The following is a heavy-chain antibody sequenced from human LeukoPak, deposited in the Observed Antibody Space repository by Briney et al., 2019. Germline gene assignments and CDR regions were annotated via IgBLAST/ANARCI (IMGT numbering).Heavy chain of an antibody. CDR1: GFTFSSYS. J-gene: IGHJ4*02. CDR3: ARWGGRYPFDY. Sequence: TGGSLRLSCAASGFTFSSYSMHWVRQAPGKGLEYVSAITSNGGRTYYANSVKGRFTISGDNSKNTLYLQMGSLRAEDMAVYYCARWGGRYPFDYWGQGTLVTVSS. CDR2: ITSNGGRT. V-gene: IGHV3-64*01. D-gene: IGHD3-16*02.